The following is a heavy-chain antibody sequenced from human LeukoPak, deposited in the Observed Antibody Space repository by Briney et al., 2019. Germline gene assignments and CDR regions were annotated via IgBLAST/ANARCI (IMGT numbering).Heavy chain of an antibody. Sequence: PSETLSLTCTVSGGSISSYYWSWLRQPPGKGLEWIGYIDYSGSTNYNPSLKSRVTISVDTSKNQFSLKLSSVTAADTAVYYCARATFYDFWSGYFSPFDPWGQGTLVTVSS. D-gene: IGHD3-3*01. J-gene: IGHJ5*02. CDR3: ARATFYDFWSGYFSPFDP. V-gene: IGHV4-59*08. CDR2: IDYSGST. CDR1: GGSISSYY.